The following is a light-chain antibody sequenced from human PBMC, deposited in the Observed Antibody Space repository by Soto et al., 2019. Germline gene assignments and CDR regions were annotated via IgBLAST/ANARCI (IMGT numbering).Light chain of an antibody. V-gene: IGLV1-40*01. CDR3: QSYDASRSGDVV. J-gene: IGLJ2*01. CDR1: RSNIGAGYD. CDR2: GNS. Sequence: QLVLTQPPSVSGAPGQRVTISCTGSRSNIGAGYDVHWYQQIPGAAPKLLIYGNSNRPSGVPDRFSGSKSGTSASLAITGLQAEGEADYYCQSYDASRSGDVVFGGGTKLTVL.